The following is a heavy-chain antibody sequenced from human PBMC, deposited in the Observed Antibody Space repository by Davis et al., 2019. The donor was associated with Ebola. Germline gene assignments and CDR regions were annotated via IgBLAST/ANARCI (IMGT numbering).Heavy chain of an antibody. J-gene: IGHJ4*02. CDR3: ARDVMITFGGVIVETYYFDY. V-gene: IGHV1-18*01. D-gene: IGHD3-16*02. Sequence: ASVKVSCKTSGYTFNAYGISWVRQAPGQGLEWMGWISAYNGNTNYAQKLQGRVTMTTDTSTSTAYMELRSLRSDDTAVYYCARDVMITFGGVIVETYYFDYWGQGTLVTVSS. CDR2: ISAYNGNT. CDR1: GYTFNAYG.